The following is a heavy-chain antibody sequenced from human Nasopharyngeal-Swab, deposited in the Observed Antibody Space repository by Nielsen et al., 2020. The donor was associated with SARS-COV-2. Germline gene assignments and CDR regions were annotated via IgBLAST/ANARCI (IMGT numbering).Heavy chain of an antibody. CDR2: ISSSSSTI. CDR1: GFTFSSYS. CDR3: ARLSGWYLSLAFDY. D-gene: IGHD6-19*01. V-gene: IGHV3-48*02. Sequence: GESLKISCAASGFTFSSYSMNWVRPAPGKGLEWVSYISSSSSTIYYADSVKGRFTISRDNAKNSLYLQMNSLRDEDTAVYYCARLSGWYLSLAFDYWGQGTLVTVSS. J-gene: IGHJ4*02.